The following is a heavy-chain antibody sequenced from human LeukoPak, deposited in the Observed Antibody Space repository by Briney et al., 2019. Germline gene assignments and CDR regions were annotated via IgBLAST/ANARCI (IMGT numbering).Heavy chain of an antibody. V-gene: IGHV5-51*01. Sequence: GESLKISCKGSGYSFTSYWIGWVRQMPGKGLEWMGIIYPGDSDTRYSPSFQGQVTISADKSISTAYLQWSSLKASDTAMYYCARPNNYCSGTNCPNYYFDYWGQGTLVTVSS. CDR2: IYPGDSDT. J-gene: IGHJ4*02. D-gene: IGHD2-2*01. CDR3: ARPNNYCSGTNCPNYYFDY. CDR1: GYSFTSYW.